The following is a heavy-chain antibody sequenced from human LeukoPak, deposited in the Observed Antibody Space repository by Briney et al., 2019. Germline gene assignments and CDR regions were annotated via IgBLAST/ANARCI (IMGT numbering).Heavy chain of an antibody. CDR3: ARGGPVVPAYSVAGWFDP. V-gene: IGHV4-39*07. Sequence: PSETLSLTCTVSGGSISSNKYYWGWIRQPPGKGLEWIGSIYYSGSTYYNPSLKSRVTISVDTSKNQFSLKLSSVTAADTAVYYCARGGPVVPAYSVAGWFDPWGQGTLVTVSS. CDR1: GGSISSNKYY. CDR2: IYYSGST. D-gene: IGHD2-2*01. J-gene: IGHJ5*02.